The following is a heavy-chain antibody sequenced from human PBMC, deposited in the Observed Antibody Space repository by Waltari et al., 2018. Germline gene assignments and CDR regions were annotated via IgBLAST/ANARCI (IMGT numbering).Heavy chain of an antibody. CDR2: INPNSGGT. J-gene: IGHJ4*02. D-gene: IGHD3-3*01. CDR1: GYTFTGYY. Sequence: QVQLVQSGAEVKKPGASVKVSCKASGYTFTGYYMHWVRQAPGQGLEWMGWINPNSGGTNDAQKFQGRVTMTRDTSISTAYMELSRLRSDDTAVYYCARGVTIFGVVIYYFDYWGQGTLVTVSS. CDR3: ARGVTIFGVVIYYFDY. V-gene: IGHV1-2*02.